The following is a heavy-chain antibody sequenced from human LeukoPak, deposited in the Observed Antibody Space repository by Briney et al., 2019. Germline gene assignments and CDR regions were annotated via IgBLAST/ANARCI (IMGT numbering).Heavy chain of an antibody. J-gene: IGHJ4*02. Sequence: GGSLTLSCAASGFTFSRYEMHWVRQAPGKGLEWVSYISSGGTMMYYADSVKGRFTISRDNAKNSLSLQMNSLRAEDTAVYFCAKGDCGGTCLLIDNWGQGTLVTVSS. CDR2: ISSGGTMM. CDR3: AKGDCGGTCLLIDN. CDR1: GFTFSRYE. D-gene: IGHD2-15*01. V-gene: IGHV3-48*03.